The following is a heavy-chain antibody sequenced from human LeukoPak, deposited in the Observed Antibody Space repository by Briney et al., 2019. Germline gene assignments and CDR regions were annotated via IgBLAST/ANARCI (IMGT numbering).Heavy chain of an antibody. Sequence: SGALSLTCTVSGGSLSSRIYYWGWIRQPPGKGREWMGSIYYSWSTYYNPPLKSRVTRSVATPKNQFPLKLSSVTAADTAVYSCAKRRAAAIFDYWGQGTLVTVSS. D-gene: IGHD6-13*01. CDR2: IYYSWST. J-gene: IGHJ4*02. V-gene: IGHV4-39*06. CDR3: AKRRAAAIFDY. CDR1: GGSLSSRIYY.